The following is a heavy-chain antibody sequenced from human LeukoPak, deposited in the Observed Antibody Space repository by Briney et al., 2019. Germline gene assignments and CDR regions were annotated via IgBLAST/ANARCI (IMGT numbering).Heavy chain of an antibody. CDR2: ISSSSSYI. V-gene: IGHV3-21*01. Sequence: PGGSLRLSCAASGFTFSSYSMKWVRQAPGKGLEWVSSISSSSSYIYYADSVKGRFTISRDNAKNSLYLQMNSLRAEDTAVYYCARAHDILTGYYMWEFDYWGQGTLVTVSS. J-gene: IGHJ4*02. CDR1: GFTFSSYS. D-gene: IGHD3-9*01. CDR3: ARAHDILTGYYMWEFDY.